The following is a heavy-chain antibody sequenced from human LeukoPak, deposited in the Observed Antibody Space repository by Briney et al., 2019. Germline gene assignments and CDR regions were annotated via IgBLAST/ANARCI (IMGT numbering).Heavy chain of an antibody. D-gene: IGHD1-26*01. CDR3: ARTRLGEVFDY. V-gene: IGHV3-53*01. CDR2: IYSGGST. J-gene: IGHJ4*02. CDR1: GFTVSSNY. Sequence: PGGSLRLSCAASGFTVSSNYMSWVRQAPGKGLEWVSVIYSGGSTYYADSVKGRFTISRDNSKNTLYLQMNSLRAEDTAVYYCARTRLGEVFDYWGQGTPVTVSS.